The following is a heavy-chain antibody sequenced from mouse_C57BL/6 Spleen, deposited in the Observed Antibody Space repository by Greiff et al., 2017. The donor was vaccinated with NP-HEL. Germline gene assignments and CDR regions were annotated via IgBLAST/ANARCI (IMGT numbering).Heavy chain of an antibody. D-gene: IGHD2-1*01. J-gene: IGHJ4*01. V-gene: IGHV1-54*01. Sequence: QVHVKQSGAELVRPGTSVKVSCKASGYAFTNYLIEWVKQRPGQGLEWIGVINPGSGGTNYNEKFKGKATLTADKASSTAYMQLSSLTSEDSAVYFCARYDGNYGYAMDYWGQGTSVTVSS. CDR1: GYAFTNYL. CDR2: INPGSGGT. CDR3: ARYDGNYGYAMDY.